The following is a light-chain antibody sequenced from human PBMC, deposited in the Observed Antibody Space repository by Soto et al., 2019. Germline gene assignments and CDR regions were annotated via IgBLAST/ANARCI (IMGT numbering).Light chain of an antibody. Sequence: QSVLTQPASVSGPPGQSITISCTGTSSDVGGYNYVSWYQHHPGKAPKLMIFDVSNRPSGVSNRFSGSKSGNTASLTISGLQPEDEADYYCSSYTTSNTRQIVFGTGTKVTVL. CDR1: SSDVGGYNY. J-gene: IGLJ1*01. CDR3: SSYTTSNTRQIV. V-gene: IGLV2-14*03. CDR2: DVS.